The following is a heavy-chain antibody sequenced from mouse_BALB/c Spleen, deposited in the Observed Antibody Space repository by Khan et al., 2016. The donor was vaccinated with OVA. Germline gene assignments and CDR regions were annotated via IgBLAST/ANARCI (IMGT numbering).Heavy chain of an antibody. CDR2: IYPGNNET. V-gene: IGHV1-5*01. J-gene: IGHJ3*01. CDR3: TRGGYSSFAY. D-gene: IGHD2-12*01. CDR1: GYTFSSYL. Sequence: EVQLVESGTVLARPGASVKMSCKTSGYTFSSYLIHWVKQRPGQGLEWVGDIYPGNNETTYNEKFKDKAKLTAGTSATTAYMDLSSVTNEYFAVYYCTRGGYSSFAYWGQGTLVTVSA.